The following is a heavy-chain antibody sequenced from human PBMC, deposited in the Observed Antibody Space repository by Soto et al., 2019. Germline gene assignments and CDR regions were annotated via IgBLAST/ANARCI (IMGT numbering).Heavy chain of an antibody. CDR2: IHWDDGK. V-gene: IGHV2-5*02. Sequence: QVTLRESGPTLVNPTQTLTLTCTFSGFSLITSGVGVGWLRLPPGKALEWLAVIHWDDGKRYSPSLKTRLTITKDTSKNEVVLTMTNIDPVDTATYYCARYLRPAAAFDIWGQGTMATVSS. D-gene: IGHD1-26*01. J-gene: IGHJ3*02. CDR1: GFSLITSGVG. CDR3: ARYLRPAAAFDI.